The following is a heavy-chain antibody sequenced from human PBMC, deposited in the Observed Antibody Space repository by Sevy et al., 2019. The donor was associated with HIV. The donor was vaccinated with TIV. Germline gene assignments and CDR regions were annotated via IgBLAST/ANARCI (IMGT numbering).Heavy chain of an antibody. J-gene: IGHJ4*02. CDR1: GASISSGDDY. Sequence: SETLSLTCTVSGASISSGDDYWSWIRQPPGKGLEWIGYIYYSGSTYYNPSLKSRVTISVDTSKNQFSLKVRSVTAADTAVYYCARRGSTYYYDSSGLDYWGQGTLVTVSS. CDR2: IYYSGST. CDR3: ARRGSTYYYDSSGLDY. V-gene: IGHV4-30-4*01. D-gene: IGHD3-22*01.